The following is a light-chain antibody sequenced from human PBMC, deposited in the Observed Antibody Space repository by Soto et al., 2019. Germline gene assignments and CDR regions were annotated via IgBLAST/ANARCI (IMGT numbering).Light chain of an antibody. V-gene: IGKV3-20*01. J-gene: IGKJ5*01. CDR3: HLQAISTLT. Sequence: SVVSQSLGALSLSPEERDALPCGASQSISSSFLAWYQQKPGQVPRRLLNCASSSATGIPDGFSGTGAETNFTLTIIRREADDFVVDYCHLQAISTLTFGQGTLLEIK. CDR2: CAS. CDR1: QSISSSF.